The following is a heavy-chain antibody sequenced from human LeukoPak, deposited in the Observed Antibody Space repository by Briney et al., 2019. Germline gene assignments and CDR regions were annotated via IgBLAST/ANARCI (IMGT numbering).Heavy chain of an antibody. CDR3: ARLQGITPQPMTEGFDI. CDR2: ISPDGSST. J-gene: IGHJ3*02. Sequence: GGSLRLSCAASGFSFSSSWMLWVRQTPGKGLVWPSRISPDGSSTSYADSVKGRFTVSRDIARNTLSLQMNSLRAEDSAVYYCARLQGITPQPMTEGFDIWGQGTMVTVSS. CDR1: GFSFSSSW. V-gene: IGHV3-74*01. D-gene: IGHD3-16*01.